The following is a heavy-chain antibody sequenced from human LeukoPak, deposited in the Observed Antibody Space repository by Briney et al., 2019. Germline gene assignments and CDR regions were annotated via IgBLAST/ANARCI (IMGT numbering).Heavy chain of an antibody. J-gene: IGHJ4*02. CDR2: ISSTSSSYI. V-gene: IGHV3-21*01. Sequence: PGGSLRLSCAASGFTFSSYSMNWVRQGPGKGLEWVSSISSTSSSYIYYADSVKGRFTISRDNAKNSLYLQMNSLRAEDTAVYYCARDRNTDFWSGYYTNYFDYWGQGTLVTVSS. CDR3: ARDRNTDFWSGYYTNYFDY. CDR1: GFTFSSYS. D-gene: IGHD3-3*01.